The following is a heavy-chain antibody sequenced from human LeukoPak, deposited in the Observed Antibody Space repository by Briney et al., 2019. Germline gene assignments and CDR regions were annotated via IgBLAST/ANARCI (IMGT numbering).Heavy chain of an antibody. CDR1: GGSISSGSYY. CDR3: ARDVVAAAGTWDY. Sequence: SETLSLTCTVSGGSISSGSYYWSWIRQPAGTGLEWIGRIYSSGSTNYNPSLESRVTMSVDTSKNQLSLKLSSVTAADTAVYYCARDVVAAAGTWDYWGQGTLVTVSS. J-gene: IGHJ4*02. CDR2: IYSSGST. V-gene: IGHV4-61*02. D-gene: IGHD6-13*01.